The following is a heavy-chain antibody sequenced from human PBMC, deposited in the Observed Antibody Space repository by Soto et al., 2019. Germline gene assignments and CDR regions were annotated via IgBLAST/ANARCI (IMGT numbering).Heavy chain of an antibody. CDR2: VYDSGTT. J-gene: IGHJ6*02. D-gene: IGHD6-6*01. CDR3: ARGFGATAARPHYYYGMDV. V-gene: IGHV4-39*02. Sequence: SETLSLTCTVSGGSMSSSGSFWDWIRQSPGKGLEWIGTVYDSGTTYFNPSLKTRVTISVDTSNNRFSLKLSSVTAADTAVYYCARGFGATAARPHYYYGMDVWGQGTTVTVSS. CDR1: GGSMSSSGSF.